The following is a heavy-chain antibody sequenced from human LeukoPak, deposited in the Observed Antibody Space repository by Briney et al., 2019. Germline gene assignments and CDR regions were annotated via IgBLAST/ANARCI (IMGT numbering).Heavy chain of an antibody. J-gene: IGHJ4*02. CDR2: IYYSGST. D-gene: IGHD3-3*01. CDR1: GGSISSYY. Sequence: SETLSLTCTVSGGSISSYYWSWIRQPPGKGLEWIGYIYYSGSTNYNPSLKSRVTISVDTSKNQFSLKLSSVTAADTAVYYCANQFLELDGFDYWGQGTLVTVSS. CDR3: ANQFLELDGFDY. V-gene: IGHV4-59*01.